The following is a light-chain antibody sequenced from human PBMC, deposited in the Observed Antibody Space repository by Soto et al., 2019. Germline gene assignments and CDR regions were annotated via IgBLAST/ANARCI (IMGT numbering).Light chain of an antibody. Sequence: QSVLTQPASVSGSPGQSITISCTGTSSDFGGYNYVSWYQQHPGKAPKLMIYDVINRPSGVSNRFSGSKSGNSASLTISGLQAEDEADYYCSSYTSSSTYVVFGGGTKVTVL. J-gene: IGLJ2*01. CDR1: SSDFGGYNY. V-gene: IGLV2-14*03. CDR3: SSYTSSSTYVV. CDR2: DVI.